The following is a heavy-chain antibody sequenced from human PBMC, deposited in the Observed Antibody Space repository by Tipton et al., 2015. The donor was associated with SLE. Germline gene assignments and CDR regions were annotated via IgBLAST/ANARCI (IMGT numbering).Heavy chain of an antibody. Sequence: TLSLTCAIYGYSMSTDYWWGWIRQPPGKGLEWIGSIYHSGNTYYNPSLKSRATISVDTSKNQFSLKLSSVTAADTAVYYCARERSSWYSTYYFDYWGQGTLVTVSS. CDR1: GYSMSTDYW. D-gene: IGHD6-13*01. V-gene: IGHV4-38-2*02. J-gene: IGHJ4*02. CDR3: ARERSSWYSTYYFDY. CDR2: IYHSGNT.